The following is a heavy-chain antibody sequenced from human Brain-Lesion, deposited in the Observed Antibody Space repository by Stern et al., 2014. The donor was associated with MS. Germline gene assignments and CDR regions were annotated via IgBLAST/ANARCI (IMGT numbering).Heavy chain of an antibody. J-gene: IGHJ4*02. V-gene: IGHV3-30*18. Sequence: QVQLVQSGGGLVQPGGSLRLSCAASGFTYTDYWMRWVRQAPGKGPEWVAVISNDGNHKYYAGSVKDRITISRDNSKNTLYLQMNSLRVEDTAVYYCAKHLAERPFDYWGQGTLVTVSS. CDR1: GFTYTDYW. CDR2: ISNDGNHK. D-gene: IGHD1-1*01. CDR3: AKHLAERPFDY.